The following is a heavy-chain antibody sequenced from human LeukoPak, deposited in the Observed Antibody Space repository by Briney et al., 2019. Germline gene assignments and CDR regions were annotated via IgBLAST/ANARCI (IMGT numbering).Heavy chain of an antibody. CDR3: ARHGAGYGSGSNHWFDP. V-gene: IGHV5-10-1*01. CDR1: GYSFTGYW. Sequence: PGESLKISCKGSGYSFTGYWISWVRQMPGKGLEWMGRIDPSDSYTNYSPSFQGHVTISADKSISTAYLQWSSLKASDTAMYYCARHGAGYGSGSNHWFDPWGQGTLVTVSS. D-gene: IGHD3-10*01. J-gene: IGHJ5*02. CDR2: IDPSDSYT.